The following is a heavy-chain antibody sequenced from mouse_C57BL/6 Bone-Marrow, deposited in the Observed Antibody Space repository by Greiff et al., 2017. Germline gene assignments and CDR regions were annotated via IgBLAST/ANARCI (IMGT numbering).Heavy chain of an antibody. V-gene: IGHV1-39*01. CDR1: GYSFTDYN. CDR3: ARENYYGSSYRADYYAMDY. J-gene: IGHJ4*01. Sequence: VQLQQSGPELVKPGASVKISCKASGYSFTDYNMNWVKQSNGKSLEWIGVINPNYGTTSYNQKFKGKATLTVDQSSSTAYMQLNSLTSEDSAVYYCARENYYGSSYRADYYAMDYWGQGTSVTVSS. CDR2: INPNYGTT. D-gene: IGHD1-1*01.